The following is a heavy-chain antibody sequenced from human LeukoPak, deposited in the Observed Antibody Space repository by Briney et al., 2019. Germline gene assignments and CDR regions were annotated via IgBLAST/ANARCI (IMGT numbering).Heavy chain of an antibody. CDR1: GFTFSSYW. V-gene: IGHV3-74*01. D-gene: IGHD3-3*01. Sequence: PGGSLRLSCAASGFTFSSYWMHWVRQAPGKGLVWVSRINSDGSSTSYADSVKGRFTISRDNAKNTLYLQMNGLRAEDTAVYYCALQDTIFGVIINALDYWGQGTLVTVSS. CDR2: INSDGSST. CDR3: ALQDTIFGVIINALDY. J-gene: IGHJ4*02.